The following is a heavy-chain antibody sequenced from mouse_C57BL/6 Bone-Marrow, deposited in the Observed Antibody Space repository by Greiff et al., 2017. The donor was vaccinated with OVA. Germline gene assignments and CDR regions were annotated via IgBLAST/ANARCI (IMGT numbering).Heavy chain of an antibody. D-gene: IGHD2-3*01. CDR1: GFTFSDYG. V-gene: IGHV5-17*01. Sequence: DVKLVESGGGLVKPGGSLKLSCAASGFTFSDYGMHWVRQAPEKGLEWVAYISSGSSTIYYADTVKGRFTISRDNAKNTLFLQMTSLRSEDTAMYYCANARDGYSAWFAYWGQGTLVTVSA. CDR3: ANARDGYSAWFAY. J-gene: IGHJ3*01. CDR2: ISSGSSTI.